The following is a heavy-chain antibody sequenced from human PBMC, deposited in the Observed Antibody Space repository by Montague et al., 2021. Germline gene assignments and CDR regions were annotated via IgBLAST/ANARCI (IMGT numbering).Heavy chain of an antibody. Sequence: TLSLTCTVSGGSISSGGYYWSWIRQPPGKGLEWIGYIYYSGSTYYNPSLKSRVTISVDTSKNQFSLKLSSVTAADTAVYYCARTEVGATFDYWGQGTLVTVSS. D-gene: IGHD1-26*01. CDR2: IYYSGST. CDR3: ARTEVGATFDY. CDR1: GGSISSGGYY. J-gene: IGHJ4*02. V-gene: IGHV4-31*03.